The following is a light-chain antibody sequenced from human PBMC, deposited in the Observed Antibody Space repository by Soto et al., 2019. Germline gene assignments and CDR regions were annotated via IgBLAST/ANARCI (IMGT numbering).Light chain of an antibody. CDR1: QDITNF. CDR2: DVS. CDR3: QQYDDLPIT. Sequence: DIQMTQSPSSPSGSVGDRVTITCQAGQDITNFLNWYQQKPGKAPKLLIYDVSKLETGVPSRFSGSGSGTDFTLTISSLQPEDIATYFCQQYDDLPITFGQGTRLEI. V-gene: IGKV1-33*01. J-gene: IGKJ5*01.